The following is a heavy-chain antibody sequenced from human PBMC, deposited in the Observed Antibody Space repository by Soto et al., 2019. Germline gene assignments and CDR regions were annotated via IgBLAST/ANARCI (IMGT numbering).Heavy chain of an antibody. Sequence: NPSETLSLTCAVYGGSFSGYYWSWIRQPPGKGLEWIGEINHSGSTNYNPSLKSRVTISVDTSKNQFSLKLSSVTAADTAVYYCARGGLAAAGKDYYYGMDVWGQGTTVT. CDR3: ARGGLAAAGKDYYYGMDV. V-gene: IGHV4-34*01. J-gene: IGHJ6*02. D-gene: IGHD6-13*01. CDR2: INHSGST. CDR1: GGSFSGYY.